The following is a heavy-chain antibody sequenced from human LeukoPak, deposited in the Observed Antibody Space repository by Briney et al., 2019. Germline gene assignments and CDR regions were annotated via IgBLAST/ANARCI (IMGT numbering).Heavy chain of an antibody. CDR3: ARDGGSSYEDWFDP. V-gene: IGHV1-18*01. D-gene: IGHD1-26*01. CDR1: GYTLTELS. J-gene: IGHJ5*02. CDR2: ISGYNGNT. Sequence: ASVKVSCKVSGYTLTELSMHWVRQAPGQGLEWMGWISGYNGNTNYPQKLQGRVTMTTDTSTSTVYMELTSLRSDDTAVYYCARDGGSSYEDWFDPWGQGTLVTVSS.